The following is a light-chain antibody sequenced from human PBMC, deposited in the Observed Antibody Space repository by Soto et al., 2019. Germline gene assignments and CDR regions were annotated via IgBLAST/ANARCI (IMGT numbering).Light chain of an antibody. CDR3: QQYKDYSTWT. V-gene: IGKV1-5*01. J-gene: IGKJ1*01. CDR2: DGT. CDR1: QSVTRR. Sequence: DIKMTQSPSTLAASVGDRVTITCRASQSVTRRLAWYQQRPGEAPKILIWDGTTLHRGVSSRFSGSDYGTEFTLTITSLQPDDFAIYYCQQYKDYSTWTFGQGTKVEIK.